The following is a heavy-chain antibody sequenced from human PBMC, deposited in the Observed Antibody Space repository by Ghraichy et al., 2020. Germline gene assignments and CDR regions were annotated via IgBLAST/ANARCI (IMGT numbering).Heavy chain of an antibody. CDR3: ASWGTADYYYGMDV. J-gene: IGHJ6*02. CDR1: GFTFSSYS. V-gene: IGHV3-21*01. Sequence: GGSLRLSCAASGFTFSSYSMNWVRQAPGKGLEWVSSISSSSSYIYYADSVKGRFTISRDNAKNSLYLQMNSLRAEDTAVYYCASWGTADYYYGMDVWGQGTTVTVSS. CDR2: ISSSSSYI. D-gene: IGHD3-16*01.